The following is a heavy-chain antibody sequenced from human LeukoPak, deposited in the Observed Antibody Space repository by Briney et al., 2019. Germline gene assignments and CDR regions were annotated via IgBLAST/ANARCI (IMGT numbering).Heavy chain of an antibody. D-gene: IGHD3-10*01. Sequence: GASVKVSCKASGYTFTSYGVTWVRQAPGQGLEWMGWISAYNGHTNYGQKFQGRLTMTTDTSTSTASMELRSLRSDDTAMCYCARDERFGWFDYWGQGTLVTVSS. J-gene: IGHJ4*02. V-gene: IGHV1-18*01. CDR1: GYTFTSYG. CDR3: ARDERFGWFDY. CDR2: ISAYNGHT.